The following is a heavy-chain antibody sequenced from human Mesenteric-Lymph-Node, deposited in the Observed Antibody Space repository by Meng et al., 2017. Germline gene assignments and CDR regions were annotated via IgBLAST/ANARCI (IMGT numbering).Heavy chain of an antibody. V-gene: IGHV4-31*03. CDR1: GGSISGSGYY. CDR3: ARDYSGGYYWFDP. CDR2: IYHSGTT. J-gene: IGHJ5*02. D-gene: IGHD2-15*01. Sequence: VPAKGAGPRLVKPYRALSLHGTVSGGSISGSGYYWNWSRQRPGKGLEWIGYIYHSGTTNYNPSLKSRVTISVDTSKNQFSLKLTSVTAADTAVYYCARDYSGGYYWFDPWGKGTLVTVSS.